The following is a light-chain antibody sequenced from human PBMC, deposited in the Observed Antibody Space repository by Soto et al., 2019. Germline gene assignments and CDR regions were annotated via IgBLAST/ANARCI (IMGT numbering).Light chain of an antibody. CDR3: AAWDDSLNGLV. V-gene: IGLV1-44*01. Sequence: QLVLTQPPSASGTPGQRVTISCSGGSSNIGRNTVNWYRQLPGTAPTLLIYDNIQRSSGVPDRVSGSASGTSASLAISGLQSEDEADYYCAAWDDSLNGLVFGGGTKVTVL. J-gene: IGLJ2*01. CDR1: SSNIGRNT. CDR2: DNI.